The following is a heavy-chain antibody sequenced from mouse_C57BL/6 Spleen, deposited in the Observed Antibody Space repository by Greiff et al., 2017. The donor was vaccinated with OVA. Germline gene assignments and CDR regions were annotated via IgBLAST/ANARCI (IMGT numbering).Heavy chain of an antibody. D-gene: IGHD2-1*01. CDR3: ARDSGSYGNSAMDY. V-gene: IGHV1-82*01. CDR2: IYPGGGDT. CDR1: GYAFSSSW. J-gene: IGHJ4*01. Sequence: QVQLQQSGPELVKPGASVKISCKASGYAFSSSWMNWVKQRPGKGLEWIGRIYPGGGDTNYNGKFKGKATLTADKSSSTAYLQLSSLTSEDSAVYFCARDSGSYGNSAMDYRGQGTSVTVSS.